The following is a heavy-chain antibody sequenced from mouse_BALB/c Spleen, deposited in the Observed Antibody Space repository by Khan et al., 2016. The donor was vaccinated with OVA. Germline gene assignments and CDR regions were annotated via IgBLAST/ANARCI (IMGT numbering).Heavy chain of an antibody. Sequence: EVQVVESGGGLVQPGGSRKLSCAASGFTFSRFGMHWVRQAPEKGLEWVAYISSGSSTIYYADTVKGRFTISRDNPKNTLFLQMTSLRSEDTAMHYCARDSNFGYWGQGTTLTVSS. CDR3: ARDSNFGY. CDR1: GFTFSRFG. J-gene: IGHJ2*01. V-gene: IGHV5-17*02. CDR2: ISSGSSTI.